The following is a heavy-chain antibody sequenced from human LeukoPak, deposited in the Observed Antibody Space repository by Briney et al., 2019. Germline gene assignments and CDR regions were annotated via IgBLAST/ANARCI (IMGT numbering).Heavy chain of an antibody. CDR1: GGSISSYY. CDR3: ARGGNSAADY. V-gene: IGHV4-59*01. Sequence: PSETLSLTCTVSGGSISSYYWNWIRQPPGKGLEWIGYIYYSGSTNYNPSLKSRVTISVDTSKNQFSLKLSSVTAADTAVYYCARGGNSAADYWGQGTLVTVSS. J-gene: IGHJ4*02. CDR2: IYYSGST. D-gene: IGHD4-23*01.